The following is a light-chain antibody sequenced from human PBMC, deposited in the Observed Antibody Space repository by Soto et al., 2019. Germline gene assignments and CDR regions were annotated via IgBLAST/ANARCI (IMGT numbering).Light chain of an antibody. CDR3: RSYAGSYTPYV. J-gene: IGLJ1*01. Sequence: QSVLTQPRSVSGSPGQSVTISCTGTSSDVGGYNYVSWYQQHPGKAPKLMIYDVSKRPSGVPDRFSGSKSGNTASLTISGLHAEHEYYYYCRSYAGSYTPYVXGTGTKVT. CDR1: SSDVGGYNY. CDR2: DVS. V-gene: IGLV2-11*01.